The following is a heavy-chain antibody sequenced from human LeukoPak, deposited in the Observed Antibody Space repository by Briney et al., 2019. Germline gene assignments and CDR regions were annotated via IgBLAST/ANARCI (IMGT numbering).Heavy chain of an antibody. CDR3: ARDTALDP. CDR1: GFTLNNYW. CDR2: ISRDGSST. V-gene: IGHV3-74*01. J-gene: IGHJ5*02. Sequence: GGSLRLSCAASGFTLNNYWMHWVRQGPGEGLMWVSRISRDGSSTTYADSVKGRFTISRDNTKNTLYLQMISLRAEDTAVYYCARDTALDPWGQGTLDTVSS. D-gene: IGHD4-17*01.